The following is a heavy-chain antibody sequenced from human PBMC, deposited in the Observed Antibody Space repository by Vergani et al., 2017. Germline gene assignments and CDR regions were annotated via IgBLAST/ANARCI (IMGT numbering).Heavy chain of an antibody. Sequence: QVQLEESGPGLVKPSETLSLTCAVSGYSISSGYYWGWIRQPPGKGLEWIGSIYHSGSTYYNPSLKSRVTISVDTSKNRFSLKLSSVTAADTAVYYCARLRLEDSGYDFGGMDVWGQGTTVTVSS. D-gene: IGHD5-12*01. CDR3: ARLRLEDSGYDFGGMDV. CDR2: IYHSGST. V-gene: IGHV4-38-2*01. CDR1: GYSISSGYY. J-gene: IGHJ6*02.